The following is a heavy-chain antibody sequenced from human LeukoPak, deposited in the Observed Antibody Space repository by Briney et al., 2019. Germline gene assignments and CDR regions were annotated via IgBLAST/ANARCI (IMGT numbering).Heavy chain of an antibody. CDR3: ASHSSYWLLGY. J-gene: IGHJ4*02. D-gene: IGHD6-19*01. Sequence: PGGSLRLSCVASGFPFITNWMSWVRPAPGKGLEWVGRIKGKGDGGTTDYAAPVKGRFLISRDDSKDTLYLQMNSLKTEDTAVYFCASHSSYWLLGYWGQGTLVTVSS. V-gene: IGHV3-15*01. CDR2: IKGKGDGGTT. CDR1: GFPFITNW.